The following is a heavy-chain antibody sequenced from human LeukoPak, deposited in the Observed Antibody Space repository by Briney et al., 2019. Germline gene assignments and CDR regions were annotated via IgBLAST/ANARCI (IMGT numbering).Heavy chain of an antibody. D-gene: IGHD4-17*01. Sequence: ASVKVSCKASGYTFTSYDINWVRQAPGQGLEWMGIINPSGGSTSYAQKFQGRVTMTRDTSTSTVYMELSSLRSEDTAVYYCARDLYGDYLFDYWGQGTLVTVSS. CDR1: GYTFTSYD. V-gene: IGHV1-46*01. J-gene: IGHJ4*02. CDR2: INPSGGST. CDR3: ARDLYGDYLFDY.